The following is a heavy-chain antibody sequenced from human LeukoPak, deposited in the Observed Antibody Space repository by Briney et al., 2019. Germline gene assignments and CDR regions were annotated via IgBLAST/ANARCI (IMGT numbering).Heavy chain of an antibody. Sequence: GGSLRLSCAASGFTVSSNYMSWVRQAPGKGLEWVSVIYSGGSTYYADSVKGRFTISRDNSKNTLYLQMNSLRAEDTAVYYCAREAGLALYYYYGKDVWGQGTTVTVSS. V-gene: IGHV3-53*01. CDR2: IYSGGST. D-gene: IGHD3-10*01. CDR1: GFTVSSNY. J-gene: IGHJ6*02. CDR3: AREAGLALYYYYGKDV.